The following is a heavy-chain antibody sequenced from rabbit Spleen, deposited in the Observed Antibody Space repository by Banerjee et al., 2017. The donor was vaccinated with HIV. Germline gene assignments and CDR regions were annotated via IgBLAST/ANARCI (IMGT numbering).Heavy chain of an antibody. V-gene: IGHV1S45*01. CDR3: ARDLVGVIGWNFNL. CDR2: INTVTGKG. CDR1: GVSFSDKEV. Sequence: EQLEESGGGLVKPEGSLTLTCKASGVSFSDKEVMCWVRQAPGKGLEWIACINTVTGKGVYASWAKGRFTISRTSSTTVTLRMTSLTAADTATYFCARDLVGVIGWNFNLWGPGTLVTVS. D-gene: IGHD1-1*01. J-gene: IGHJ4*01.